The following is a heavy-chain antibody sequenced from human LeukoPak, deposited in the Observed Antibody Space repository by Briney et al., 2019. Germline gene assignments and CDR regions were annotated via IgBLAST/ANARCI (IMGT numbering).Heavy chain of an antibody. D-gene: IGHD3-22*01. Sequence: SQTLSLTCAISGDSVSSNSAALNWIRQSPSKGLEWLGRTYIWYKWYYVYAVSVKSQITINPDTSKSQFFLHLNYVTPEDTAVYYCARFYYDTSGQGAFDIWGQGTMVTGSS. CDR1: GDSVSSNSAA. J-gene: IGHJ3*02. CDR3: ARFYYDTSGQGAFDI. CDR2: TYIWYKWYY. V-gene: IGHV6-1*01.